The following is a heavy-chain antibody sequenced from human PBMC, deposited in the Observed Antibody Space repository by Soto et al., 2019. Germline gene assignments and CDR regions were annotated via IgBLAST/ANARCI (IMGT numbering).Heavy chain of an antibody. V-gene: IGHV6-1*01. J-gene: IGHJ6*02. CDR1: GDSVSSNSAA. CDR2: TYYRSKWYN. Sequence: SQTLSLTCAISGDSVSSNSAAWNWIRQSPSRGLEWLGRTYYRSKWYNDYAVSVKSRITINQDTSKNQFSLQLNSVTAEDTAVYYCTRGGTGTTSNYYSYDGMDVWGQGTTVTVSS. CDR3: TRGGTGTTSNYYSYDGMDV. D-gene: IGHD1-1*01.